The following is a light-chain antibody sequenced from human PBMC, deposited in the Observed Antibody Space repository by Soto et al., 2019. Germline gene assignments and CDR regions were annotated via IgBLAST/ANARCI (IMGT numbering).Light chain of an antibody. CDR1: QSVLYSSNNKNY. CDR3: QQYFSFPWT. J-gene: IGKJ1*01. V-gene: IGKV4-1*01. Sequence: DIVMTQSPDSLAVSLSERATINCKSSQSVLYSSNNKNYLAWYQQRPGQPPNLLIYWASTRESGVPDRFSGNGSGTDFTLTISSLQAEDVAIYYCQQYFSFPWTFGQGTKVEIK. CDR2: WAS.